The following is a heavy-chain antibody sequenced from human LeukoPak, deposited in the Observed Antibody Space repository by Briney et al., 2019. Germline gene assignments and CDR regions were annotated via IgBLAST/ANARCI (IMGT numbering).Heavy chain of an antibody. CDR3: ARDTTYYESSAYYDSYDI. CDR2: IIRDGSER. Sequence: VGSLRLSCEASGFSFIMYLMAWVRQAPGKGLEWVSNIIRDGSERHCLDSVRGRFTVSRDNAKNSLYLQLNSLRAEDTAVYFCARDTTYYESSAYYDSYDIWGQGTMVTVSS. J-gene: IGHJ3*02. D-gene: IGHD3-22*01. CDR1: GFSFIMYL. V-gene: IGHV3-7*01.